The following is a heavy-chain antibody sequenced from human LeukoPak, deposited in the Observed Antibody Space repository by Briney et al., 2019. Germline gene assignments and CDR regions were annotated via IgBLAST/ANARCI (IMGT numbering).Heavy chain of an antibody. D-gene: IGHD3-22*01. CDR1: GYTFSAYY. Sequence: GASVNVSCKSSGYTFSAYYVHWVRQPPGQGLEGMGLINPKSGDTNNPQNFQGRVTMTRDTSISTAYMDLSSLRSDDTAVYYCARSEVAVVIPIRRYFDSWGQGTLVTVSS. V-gene: IGHV1-2*02. J-gene: IGHJ4*02. CDR3: ARSEVAVVIPIRRYFDS. CDR2: INPKSGDT.